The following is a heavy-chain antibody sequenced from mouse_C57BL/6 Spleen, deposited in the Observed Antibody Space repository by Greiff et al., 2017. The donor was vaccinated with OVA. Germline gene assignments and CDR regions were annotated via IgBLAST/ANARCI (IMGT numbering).Heavy chain of an antibody. V-gene: IGHV1-64*01. CDR3: AGYDYDVGFAY. CDR1: GYTFTSYW. J-gene: IGHJ3*01. D-gene: IGHD2-4*01. Sequence: VQLQQSGAELVKPGASVKLSCKASGYTFTSYWMHWVKQRPGQGLEWIGMIHPNSGSTNYNEKFKSKATLTVDKSSSTAYMQLSSLTSEDSAVYYCAGYDYDVGFAYWGQGTLVTVSA. CDR2: IHPNSGST.